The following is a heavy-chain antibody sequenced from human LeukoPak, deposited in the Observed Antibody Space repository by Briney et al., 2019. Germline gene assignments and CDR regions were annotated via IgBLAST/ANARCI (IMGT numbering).Heavy chain of an antibody. J-gene: IGHJ4*02. D-gene: IGHD3/OR15-3a*01. CDR2: IYYSGNT. V-gene: IGHV4-34*01. Sequence: SETLSLTCAVYGGAFSGDFWSWLRQPPGKGLEWIGSIYYSGNTYYNASLKSQVSISIDTSKNQFSLRLTSVTAADTAVYYCARQTGSGLFILPGGQGTLVTVSS. CDR1: GGAFSGDF. CDR3: ARQTGSGLFILP.